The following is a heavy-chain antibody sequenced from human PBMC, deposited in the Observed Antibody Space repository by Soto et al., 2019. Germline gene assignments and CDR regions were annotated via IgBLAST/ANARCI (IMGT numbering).Heavy chain of an antibody. D-gene: IGHD3-10*01. CDR1: GGSISSYY. J-gene: IGHJ6*03. Sequence: KTSETLSLTCTVSGGSISSYYWSWIRQPPGKGLEWIGYIYYSGSTNYNPSLKSRVTISVDTSKNQFSLKLSSVTAADTAVYYCARVSKVLWFGESIHRGDYMDVWGKGTTVTVSS. CDR3: ARVSKVLWFGESIHRGDYMDV. V-gene: IGHV4-59*01. CDR2: IYYSGST.